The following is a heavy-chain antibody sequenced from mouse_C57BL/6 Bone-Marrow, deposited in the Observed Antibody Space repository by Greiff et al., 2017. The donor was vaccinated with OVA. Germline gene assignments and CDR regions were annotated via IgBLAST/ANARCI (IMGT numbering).Heavy chain of an antibody. CDR1: GYAFTNYL. CDR2: INPGSGGT. Sequence: QVQLQQSGAELVRPGTSVKVSCKASGYAFTNYLIEWVKQRPGRGLEWIGVINPGSGGTNYNEKFKGKATLTADKSSSTAYMQLSSLTSEDSAVYFCARRYYYGSSGYFDYWGQGTTLTVSS. D-gene: IGHD1-1*01. CDR3: ARRYYYGSSGYFDY. V-gene: IGHV1-54*01. J-gene: IGHJ2*01.